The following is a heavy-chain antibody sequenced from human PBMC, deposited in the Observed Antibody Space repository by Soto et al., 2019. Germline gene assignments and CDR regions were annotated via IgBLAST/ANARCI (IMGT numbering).Heavy chain of an antibody. CDR1: GFTFNNYG. Sequence: QPGGSLRLSCAASGFTFNNYGMHWVRQAPGKGLEWVVVISFDGRNTDYLDSVKGRFTISRDNSKNTLYLEMTSLRAEDTAVYYCVKQSGSVSYDKVGSGGHFDSWGQGSLVTVSS. D-gene: IGHD3-10*01. V-gene: IGHV3-30*18. CDR2: ISFDGRNT. J-gene: IGHJ4*02. CDR3: VKQSGSVSYDKVGSGGHFDS.